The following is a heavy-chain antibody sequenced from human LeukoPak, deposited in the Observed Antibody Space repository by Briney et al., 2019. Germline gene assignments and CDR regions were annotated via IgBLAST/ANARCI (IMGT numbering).Heavy chain of an antibody. CDR1: GYTFTSYY. CDR2: INPSGGST. CDR3: ARDGAHTAMVFPYFDY. D-gene: IGHD5-18*01. V-gene: IGHV1-46*01. J-gene: IGHJ4*02. Sequence: ASVKVSCKASGYTFTSYYMHWVRQAPGQGLEWMGIINPSGGSTSYAQKFQGRVTMTRDTSTSTVYLELSSLRSEDTAVCYCARDGAHTAMVFPYFDYWGQGTLVTVSS.